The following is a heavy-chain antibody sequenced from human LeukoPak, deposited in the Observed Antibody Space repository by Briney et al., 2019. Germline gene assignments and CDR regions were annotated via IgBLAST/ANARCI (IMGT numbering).Heavy chain of an antibody. CDR3: ARDSSLSSGYYFDAFDI. J-gene: IGHJ3*02. V-gene: IGHV1-18*01. CDR1: GYTLTSYG. Sequence: ASVKVSCKASGYTLTSYGISWVRQAPGQGLEWMGWISAYNGNTNYAQKLQGRVTMTTDTSTSTAYMELRSLRSDDTAVYYCARDSSLSSGYYFDAFDIWGQGTMVTVSS. CDR2: ISAYNGNT. D-gene: IGHD3-22*01.